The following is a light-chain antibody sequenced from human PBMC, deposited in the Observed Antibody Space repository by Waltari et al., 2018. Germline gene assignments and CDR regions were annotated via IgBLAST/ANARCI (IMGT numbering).Light chain of an antibody. J-gene: IGKJ1*01. CDR1: QSISSW. V-gene: IGKV1-5*01. Sequence: DIQMTQSPSTLSASARDRVTITCRASQSISSWLAWYQQKPGKAPKLLIYDASSLESGVPSRFSGSGSGTEFTLTISSLQPDDFATYYCQQYNSHETFGQGTKVEIK. CDR3: QQYNSHET. CDR2: DAS.